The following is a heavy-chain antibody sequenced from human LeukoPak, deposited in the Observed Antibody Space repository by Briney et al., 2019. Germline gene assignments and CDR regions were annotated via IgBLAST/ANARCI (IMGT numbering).Heavy chain of an antibody. D-gene: IGHD1-26*01. CDR2: MNANSGNT. V-gene: IGHV1-8*01. Sequence: ASVKVSCKASGYTLTSYDMNWVRQATGQGLEWMGWMNANSGNTGDAHKFQGSVTMTRNTSISTAYLGLSSLRSEDTAVYYCASLVRATGGGPPNYYYYSMDVWGKGTTVTVSS. CDR1: GYTLTSYD. CDR3: ASLVRATGGGPPNYYYYSMDV. J-gene: IGHJ6*03.